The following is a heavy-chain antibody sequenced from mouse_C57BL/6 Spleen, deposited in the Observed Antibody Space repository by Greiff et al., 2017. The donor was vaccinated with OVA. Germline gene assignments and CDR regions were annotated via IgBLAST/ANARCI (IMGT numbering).Heavy chain of an antibody. J-gene: IGHJ2*01. V-gene: IGHV1-52*01. CDR3: ARFSQTFYFDY. Sequence: VQLQQPGAELVRPGSSVKLSCKASGYTFTSYWMHWVKQRPIQGLEWIGNIDPSDSETHYNQKFKDKATLTVDKSSSTAYMQLSSLTSEDSAVYYCARFSQTFYFDYWGQGTTLTVSS. CDR2: IDPSDSET. CDR1: GYTFTSYW.